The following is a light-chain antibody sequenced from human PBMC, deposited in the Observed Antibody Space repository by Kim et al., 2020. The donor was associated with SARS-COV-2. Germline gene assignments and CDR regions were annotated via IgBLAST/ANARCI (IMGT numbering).Light chain of an antibody. V-gene: IGLV1-44*01. Sequence: QSVLTQPPSASGTPGQTVTISCSGRRSNVGNNPVTWFQQVPGTAPKLLMSNDNRRPSGVPDRFSASKSGTSASLAISGLQSEDEAVYYCGSWDDSLSGRVFGGGTQLTV. CDR2: NDN. J-gene: IGLJ3*02. CDR1: RSNVGNNP. CDR3: GSWDDSLSGRV.